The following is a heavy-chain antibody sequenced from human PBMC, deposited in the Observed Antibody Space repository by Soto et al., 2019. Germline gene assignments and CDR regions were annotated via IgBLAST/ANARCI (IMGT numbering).Heavy chain of an antibody. D-gene: IGHD6-19*01. J-gene: IGHJ4*02. CDR1: GYIFTAYS. V-gene: IGHV1-2*02. Sequence: ASVKVSCKASGYIFTAYSMHWVRQAPGQGLEWVGWLNPNSGDTIYAQKFQGRVTLTGDTSISTAYMELYSLTSDDTAVYYCAREASAVISLDYWGKGTLVTVSS. CDR3: AREASAVISLDY. CDR2: LNPNSGDT.